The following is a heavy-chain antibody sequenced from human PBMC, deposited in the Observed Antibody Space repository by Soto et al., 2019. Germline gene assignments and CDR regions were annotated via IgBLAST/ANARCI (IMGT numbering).Heavy chain of an antibody. J-gene: IGHJ5*02. Sequence: ASVKVSCKASGYTFTGYYMHWVRQAPGQGLEWMGWINPNSGGTNYAQKFQGWVTMTRDTSISTAYMELSRLRPDDTAVYYCARGPTTDYYNDCSVYHPSCSSPWGQGTLAPVSS. CDR2: INPNSGGT. CDR1: GYTFTGYY. CDR3: ARGPTTDYYNDCSVYHPSCSSP. V-gene: IGHV1-2*04. D-gene: IGHD3-22*01.